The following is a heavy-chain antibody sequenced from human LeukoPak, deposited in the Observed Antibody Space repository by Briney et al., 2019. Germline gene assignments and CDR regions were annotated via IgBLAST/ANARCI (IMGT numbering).Heavy chain of an antibody. J-gene: IGHJ6*03. D-gene: IGHD3-10*01. CDR2: ISSSGSTI. CDR3: ARAPPVFYYYYYMDV. CDR1: GFTFSSYE. V-gene: IGHV3-48*03. Sequence: GGSLRLSCAVSGFTFSSYEMNWVRQAPGKGLEWVSYISSSGSTIYYTDSVKGRFTISRDNARNSLDLQMNSLRAEDTAVYYCARAPPVFYYYYYMDVWGKGTTVTVSS.